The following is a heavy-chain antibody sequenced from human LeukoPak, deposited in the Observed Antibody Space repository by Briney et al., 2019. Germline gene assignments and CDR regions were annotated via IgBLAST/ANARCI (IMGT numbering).Heavy chain of an antibody. CDR3: ARDPSSGWYGGDY. Sequence: GGSLRLSCAASGFTVSSNYMSWVRQAPGKGLEWVSVIYSGGSTYYADSVKGRFTISRDNSKNTLYLQMNSLRAEDTAVYYCARDPSSGWYGGDYWGQGTLVTVSS. CDR1: GFTVSSNY. J-gene: IGHJ4*02. CDR2: IYSGGST. V-gene: IGHV3-53*01. D-gene: IGHD6-19*01.